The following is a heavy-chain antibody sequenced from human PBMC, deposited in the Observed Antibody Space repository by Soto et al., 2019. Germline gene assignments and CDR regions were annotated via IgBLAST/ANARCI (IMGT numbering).Heavy chain of an antibody. J-gene: IGHJ4*02. CDR2: IYYSGST. CDR3: ARTPDYGDYEGGPRYYFDY. CDR1: GGSISSYY. D-gene: IGHD4-17*01. V-gene: IGHV4-59*01. Sequence: SETLSLTCTVSGGSISSYYWSWIRQPPGKGLEWIGYIYYSGSTNYNPSLKSRVTISVDTSKNQFSLKLSSVTAADTAVYYCARTPDYGDYEGGPRYYFDYWGQGTLVTVSS.